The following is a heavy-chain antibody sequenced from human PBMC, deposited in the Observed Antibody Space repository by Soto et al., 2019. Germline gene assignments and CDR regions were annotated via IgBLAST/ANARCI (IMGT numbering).Heavy chain of an antibody. D-gene: IGHD5-18*01. J-gene: IGHJ6*02. V-gene: IGHV3-73*01. CDR1: GFTFSGSA. CDR3: TSLGYSYGYWSDYGMDV. Sequence: GGSLRLSCAASGFTFSGSAMHWVRQASGKGLEWVGRIRSKANSYATAYAASVKGRFTISRDDSKNTAHLQMNSLKTEDTAVYYCTSLGYSYGYWSDYGMDVWGQGTTVTVSS. CDR2: IRSKANSYAT.